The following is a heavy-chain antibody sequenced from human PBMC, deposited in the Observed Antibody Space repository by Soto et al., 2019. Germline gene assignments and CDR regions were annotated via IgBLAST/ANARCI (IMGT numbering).Heavy chain of an antibody. V-gene: IGHV4-59*08. J-gene: IGHJ4*02. CDR3: ARLPYSGSYWVDY. D-gene: IGHD1-26*01. CDR2: IYYSGST. Sequence: GSLRLSCTVSGGSISSYYWSWIRQPPGKGLEWIGYIYYSGSTNYNPSLKSRVTISVDTSKNQFSLKLSSVTAADTAVYYCARLPYSGSYWVDYWGQGTLVTVSS. CDR1: GGSISSYY.